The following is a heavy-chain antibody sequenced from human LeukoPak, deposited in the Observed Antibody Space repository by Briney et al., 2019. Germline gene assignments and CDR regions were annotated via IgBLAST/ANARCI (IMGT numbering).Heavy chain of an antibody. Sequence: SETLSLTCTVSGGSISSSSYYWGWIRQPPGKGLEWIGYIYYSGSTNYNPSLKSRVTISVDTSKNQFSLKVNSVTAADTAVYYCARRGYTYGWGWFDPWGQGTLVTVSS. CDR1: GGSISSSSYY. V-gene: IGHV4-61*05. D-gene: IGHD5-18*01. CDR3: ARRGYTYGWGWFDP. J-gene: IGHJ5*02. CDR2: IYYSGST.